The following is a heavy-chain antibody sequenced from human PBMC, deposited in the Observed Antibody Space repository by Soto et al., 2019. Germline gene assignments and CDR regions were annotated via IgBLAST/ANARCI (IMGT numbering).Heavy chain of an antibody. V-gene: IGHV1-18*01. CDR1: GYTFSSYF. J-gene: IGHJ6*02. CDR2: ISAYNGNT. CDR3: ARQNYYSGMDV. Sequence: ASVKVSCKASGYTFSSYFITWVRQAPGQGLEWMGWISAYNGNTNFAQKRQGRVAMTTDTSTSTAYMELRSLRSDDTAVYYCARQNYYSGMDVWGQGTTVTVSS.